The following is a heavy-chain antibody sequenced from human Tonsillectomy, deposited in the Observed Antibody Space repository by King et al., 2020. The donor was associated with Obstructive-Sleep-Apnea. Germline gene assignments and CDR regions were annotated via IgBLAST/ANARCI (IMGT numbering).Heavy chain of an antibody. D-gene: IGHD5-12*01. V-gene: IGHV4-59*08. CDR3: ARHRGVEDYGGYGDYFDY. J-gene: IGHJ4*02. CDR2: MYYSGNT. CDR1: GGSISNYY. Sequence: VQLQESGPGLVKPSETLSLTCTVSGGSISNYYLSLIRQPPGKGLKWIGYMYYSGNTNFNPSLKSRVTISADTSKIQFSLRLSSVTAADTAGYYCARHRGVEDYGGYGDYFDYWGQGTLVTVSS.